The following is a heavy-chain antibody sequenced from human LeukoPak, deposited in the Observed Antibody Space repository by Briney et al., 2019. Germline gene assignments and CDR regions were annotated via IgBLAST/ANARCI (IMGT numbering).Heavy chain of an antibody. CDR2: ISGSGGST. V-gene: IGHV3-23*01. CDR3: ARGGNDYYYMDV. Sequence: GGSLRLSCAASGFTFSSYAMTWVRHGPGKGLEWVSAISGSGGSTYYADSVKGRFTISRDNSKNTLYLQMNSLRAEDTAVYYCARGGNDYYYMDVWGKGTTVTVSS. J-gene: IGHJ6*03. CDR1: GFTFSSYA.